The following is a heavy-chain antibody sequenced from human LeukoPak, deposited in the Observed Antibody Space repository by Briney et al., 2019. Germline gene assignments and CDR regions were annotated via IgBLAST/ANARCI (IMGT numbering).Heavy chain of an antibody. Sequence: GGSLRLSCAASGFTFSSYWMSWVRQAPGKGLEWVANIKQDGSEKYYVDSVKGRFTISRDNAKNSPYLQMNSLRAEDTAVYYCAGGRGPRVAGTYYWGQGTLVTVSS. J-gene: IGHJ4*02. V-gene: IGHV3-7*01. CDR2: IKQDGSEK. CDR1: GFTFSSYW. D-gene: IGHD6-19*01. CDR3: AGGRGPRVAGTYY.